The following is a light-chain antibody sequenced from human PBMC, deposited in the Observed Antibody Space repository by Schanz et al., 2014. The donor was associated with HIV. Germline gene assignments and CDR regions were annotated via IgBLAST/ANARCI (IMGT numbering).Light chain of an antibody. V-gene: IGLV1-44*01. J-gene: IGLJ3*02. CDR2: RND. CDR3: QSYDTGLSVWV. Sequence: QSVLTQPPSASGTPGQRVTISCSGGSSNIGKNTENWPHQLPGTAPKLLIYRNDQRPSGVPDRVSASKSGTSASLAITGLQGYDEADYYCQSYDTGLSVWVFGGGTKLTVL. CDR1: SSNIGKNT.